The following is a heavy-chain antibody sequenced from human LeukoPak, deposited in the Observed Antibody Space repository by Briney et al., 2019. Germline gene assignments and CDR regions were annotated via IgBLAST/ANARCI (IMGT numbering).Heavy chain of an antibody. CDR1: GGSISSGDYY. J-gene: IGHJ4*02. D-gene: IGHD4-17*01. Sequence: PSETLSLTCTVSGGSISSGDYYWSWIRQPPGKGLEWIGYIYYSGSTYYNPSLKSRVTISVDTSKNQFSLKLSSVTAADTAVYYCARGRMGGTVTAPTDYWGQGTLVTVSS. V-gene: IGHV4-30-4*01. CDR2: IYYSGST. CDR3: ARGRMGGTVTAPTDY.